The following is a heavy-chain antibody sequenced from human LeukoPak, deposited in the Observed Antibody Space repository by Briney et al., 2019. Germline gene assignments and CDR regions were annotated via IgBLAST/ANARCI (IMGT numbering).Heavy chain of an antibody. J-gene: IGHJ6*02. Sequence: GASVNVSCKASGYTFTSYGISWVRQAPGQGLEWMGWISAYNGNTNYAQKLQGRVTMTTDTSTSTAYMELRSLRSDDTAVYYCARVREWRQQLYIDGMDVWGQGTTVTVSS. CDR2: ISAYNGNT. V-gene: IGHV1-18*01. CDR3: ARVREWRQQLYIDGMDV. CDR1: GYTFTSYG. D-gene: IGHD6-13*01.